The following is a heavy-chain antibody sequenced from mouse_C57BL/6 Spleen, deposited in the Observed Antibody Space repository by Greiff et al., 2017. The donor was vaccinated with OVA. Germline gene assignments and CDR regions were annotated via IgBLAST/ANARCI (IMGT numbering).Heavy chain of an antibody. CDR2: IDPSDSYT. CDR3: AKDYSSSWYFDV. CDR1: GYTFTSYW. Sequence: QVQLQQPGAELVRPGPSVKLSCKASGYTFTSYWMHWVKQRPGQGLEWIGVIDPSDSYTNYNQKFKGKATLTVDTSSSTAYMQLSSLTSEDSAVYYCAKDYSSSWYFDVWGTGTTVTVSS. V-gene: IGHV1-59*01. D-gene: IGHD2-12*01. J-gene: IGHJ1*03.